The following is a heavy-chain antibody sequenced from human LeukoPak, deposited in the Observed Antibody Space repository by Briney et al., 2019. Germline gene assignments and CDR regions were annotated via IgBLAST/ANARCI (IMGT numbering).Heavy chain of an antibody. Sequence: GGSLRLSCAASGFTFSSYTMNWVRQAPGKGLEWVSAISGSGSLTFYADSVKGRFTISRDNSKNTVYLQMNSLRAEDTAVYYCAKNGDRGAYCSGGTCYPYFYYYMDVWGKGTTVTFSS. D-gene: IGHD2-15*01. V-gene: IGHV3-23*01. J-gene: IGHJ6*03. CDR3: AKNGDRGAYCSGGTCYPYFYYYMDV. CDR2: ISGSGSLT. CDR1: GFTFSSYT.